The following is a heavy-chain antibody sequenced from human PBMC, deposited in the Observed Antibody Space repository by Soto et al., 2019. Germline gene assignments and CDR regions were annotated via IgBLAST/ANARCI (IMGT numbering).Heavy chain of an antibody. CDR3: ARQHRDILTGLRWNGMDV. CDR1: GFTFSSYF. J-gene: IGHJ6*02. D-gene: IGHD3-9*01. CDR2: IWYDGSNK. Sequence: SLRLSCSASGFTFSSYFVHWVRQAPGKGLEWVAVIWYDGSNKYYVDSVKGRFTISRDNSKNTLYLQMNSLRAEDTAVYYCARQHRDILTGLRWNGMDVWGQGTTVTVSS. V-gene: IGHV3-33*01.